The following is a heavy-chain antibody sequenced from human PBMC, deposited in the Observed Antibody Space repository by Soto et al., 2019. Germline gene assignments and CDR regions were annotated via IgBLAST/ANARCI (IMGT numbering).Heavy chain of an antibody. J-gene: IGHJ4*02. Sequence: EVQLLESGGGLVQPGGSLRLSCAASGFTFSSYAMSWVRQAPGKGLEWVSAISGSGGSTYYADSVKGRFTISRDNSKNTLYLQMNSLRAEDTAVYYCAKDHLYCSGGSCSHHYFDYWGQGTLVTVSS. CDR3: AKDHLYCSGGSCSHHYFDY. CDR2: ISGSGGST. D-gene: IGHD2-15*01. CDR1: GFTFSSYA. V-gene: IGHV3-23*01.